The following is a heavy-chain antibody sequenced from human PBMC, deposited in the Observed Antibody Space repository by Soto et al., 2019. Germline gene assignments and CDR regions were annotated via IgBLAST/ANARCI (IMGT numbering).Heavy chain of an antibody. J-gene: IGHJ4*02. CDR1: GFTFSSYA. CDR2: ISSSSKYI. D-gene: IGHD1-26*01. V-gene: IGHV3-21*01. Sequence: GGSLRLSCAASGFTFSSYAMHWVRQAPGKGLEWVSSISSSSKYIYYTDSVKGRFTISRDNAKNSLYLQMNGLRAEDTALYYCARDPDAEYSGNYHTPRSLDSWGQGTQVIVSS. CDR3: ARDPDAEYSGNYHTPRSLDS.